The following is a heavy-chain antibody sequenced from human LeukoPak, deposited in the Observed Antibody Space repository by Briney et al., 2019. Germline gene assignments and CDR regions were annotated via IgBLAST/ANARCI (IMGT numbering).Heavy chain of an antibody. J-gene: IGHJ3*01. V-gene: IGHV4-38-2*01. CDR3: CYGSGTFFNDAFDF. Sequence: PSETLSLTCLVSNYSINTGFYWGWIRQSPGKGLEWIGSVYHSGSTYSNPSLTSRVTLSIDASKNQFSLNVKSVIAADAAVYYCCYGSGTFFNDAFDFWGQGTMVTVSS. CDR1: NYSINTGFY. D-gene: IGHD3-10*01. CDR2: VYHSGST.